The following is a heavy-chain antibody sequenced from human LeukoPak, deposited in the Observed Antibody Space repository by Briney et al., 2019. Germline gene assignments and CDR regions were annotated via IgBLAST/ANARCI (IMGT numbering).Heavy chain of an antibody. CDR2: IYSGGST. V-gene: IGHV3-53*01. CDR3: AREAGSYGDDYYFDY. J-gene: IGHJ4*02. CDR1: GFTVSSNY. D-gene: IGHD5-18*01. Sequence: GGSLRLSCAASGFTVSSNYMSWVRQAPGKGLEWVSVIYSGGSTYYADSVKGRFTISRDNSKNTLYLQMDSLRAEDTAVYYCAREAGSYGDDYYFDYWGQGTLVTVSS.